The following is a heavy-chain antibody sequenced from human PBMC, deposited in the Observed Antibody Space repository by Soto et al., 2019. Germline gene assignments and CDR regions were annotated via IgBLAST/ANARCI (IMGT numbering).Heavy chain of an antibody. Sequence: PGGSLRLSCAASGFTFSDYYVSWIRKDPGRGLEWVSYISSSGSTIYYADSVKGRFTISRDNAKNSLYLQMNSLRAEDTAVYYCARDGAAVAPETREYYFDYWGQGTLVTVSS. CDR2: ISSSGSTI. CDR3: ARDGAAVAPETREYYFDY. CDR1: GFTFSDYY. J-gene: IGHJ4*02. V-gene: IGHV3-11*01. D-gene: IGHD6-25*01.